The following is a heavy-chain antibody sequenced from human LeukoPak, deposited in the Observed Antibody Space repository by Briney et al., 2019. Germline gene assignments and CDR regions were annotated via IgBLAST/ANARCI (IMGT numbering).Heavy chain of an antibody. D-gene: IGHD4-17*01. J-gene: IGHJ4*02. CDR2: ISDSGGST. CDR1: GFTFSSYA. V-gene: IGHV3-23*01. CDR3: AKRYGDFDY. Sequence: SGGSLRLSCAASGFTFSSYAMSWVRQAPGKGLEWVSGISDSGGSTYYADSVKGRFTISRDNSKNTLYLQMNSLRAEDTAVYYCAKRYGDFDYWGQGTLVTVSS.